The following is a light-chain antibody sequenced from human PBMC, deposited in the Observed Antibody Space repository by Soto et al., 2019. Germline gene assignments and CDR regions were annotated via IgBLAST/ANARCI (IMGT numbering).Light chain of an antibody. CDR3: EEWDSSSDHTGA. CDR1: NIGSKS. Sequence: SYELTQPPSGSVAPGQTSRITCGGNNIGSKSVHWYQRKPGQAPVLVVYDDSDRPSGIPERFSGSNSGITANLPISRVEAGDEAYYYREEWDSSSDHTGAFGGGTMMTV. CDR2: DDS. V-gene: IGLV3-21*02. J-gene: IGLJ2*01.